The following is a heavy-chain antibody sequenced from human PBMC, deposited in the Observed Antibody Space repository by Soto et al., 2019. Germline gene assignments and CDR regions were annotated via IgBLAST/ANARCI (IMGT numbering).Heavy chain of an antibody. J-gene: IGHJ6*02. CDR3: ASRQRGYSYGYRYYYYGMDV. V-gene: IGHV4-31*03. CDR1: GGSISSGGYY. D-gene: IGHD5-18*01. CDR2: IYYSGST. Sequence: PSETLSLTCTVSGGSISSGGYYWSWIRQHPGKGLEWIGYIYYSGSTYYNPSLKSRVTISVDTSKNQFSLKLSSVTAADTAVYYCASRQRGYSYGYRYYYYGMDVWGQGTTVTVSS.